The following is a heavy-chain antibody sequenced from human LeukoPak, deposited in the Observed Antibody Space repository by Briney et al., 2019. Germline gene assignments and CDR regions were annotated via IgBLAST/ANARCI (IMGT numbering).Heavy chain of an antibody. CDR3: ARGSGSSGWYKEYYFDY. CDR2: IYSGGST. CDR1: GFTFSNAW. J-gene: IGHJ4*02. D-gene: IGHD6-19*01. Sequence: HSGGSLRLSCAASGFTFSNAWMSWVRQAPGKGLEWVSVIYSGGSTYYADSVKGRFTISRDNSKNTLYLQMNSLRAEDTAVYYCARGSGSSGWYKEYYFDYWGQGTLVTVSS. V-gene: IGHV3-66*02.